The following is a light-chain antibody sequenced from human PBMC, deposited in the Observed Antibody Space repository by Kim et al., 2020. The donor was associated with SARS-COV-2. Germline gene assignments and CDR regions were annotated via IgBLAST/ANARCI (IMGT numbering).Light chain of an antibody. V-gene: IGLV2-14*03. CDR2: DVS. Sequence: QSALTQPPFVSGSPGQSITISCTGTSSDIGAFNYVSWFQQHPGRAPKLLIYDVSERPSGISNRFSGSTSGYTASLTISGLQAEDAADCYCGSYATANTRLFGAGTKVTVL. CDR3: GSYATANTRL. CDR1: SSDIGAFNY. J-gene: IGLJ1*01.